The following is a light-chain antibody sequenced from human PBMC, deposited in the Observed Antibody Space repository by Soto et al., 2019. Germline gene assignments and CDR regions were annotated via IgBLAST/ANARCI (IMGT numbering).Light chain of an antibody. CDR1: SSDVGGYNY. Sequence: QYALTQPPSASGSPGQSVTISFTGTSSDVGGYNYVSWYQQHQGKAPKLMISEVSKRPSGVPDRFSGSKSGNTASLTVSGLQADDEADYYCSSYAGSNNVIFGGGTKLTVL. CDR3: SSYAGSNNVI. V-gene: IGLV2-8*01. CDR2: EVS. J-gene: IGLJ2*01.